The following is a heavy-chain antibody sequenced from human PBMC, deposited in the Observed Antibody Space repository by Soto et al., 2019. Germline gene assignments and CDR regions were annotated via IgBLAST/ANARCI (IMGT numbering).Heavy chain of an antibody. D-gene: IGHD3-3*01. Sequence: QLQLQESGSGLVKPSQTLSLTCAVSGGSISSGGYSWSWIRQPPGKGLEWIGYIYHSGSTYYNPSLKSRVTISVDRSKNQFSLKLSSVTAADTAVYYCARAGDDFWSGYWFDPWGQGTLVTVSS. CDR3: ARAGDDFWSGYWFDP. V-gene: IGHV4-30-2*01. CDR1: GGSISSGGYS. CDR2: IYHSGST. J-gene: IGHJ5*02.